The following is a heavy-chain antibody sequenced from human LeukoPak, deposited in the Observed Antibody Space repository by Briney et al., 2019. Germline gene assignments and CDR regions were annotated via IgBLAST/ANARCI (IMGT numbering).Heavy chain of an antibody. CDR2: INPSSGGK. V-gene: IGHV1-2*02. D-gene: IGHD2-21*01. CDR3: ARADRLHGGPYLIGP. Sequence: GASVKVSCKTSGYSFTDYYMHWVRQAPGQGLEWMGWINPSSGGKSSAQEFQGRVTMTRDTSITTVYMEVRWLTSDDTAVYYCARADRLHGGPYLIGPWGQGTLVTVSS. CDR1: GYSFTDYY. J-gene: IGHJ5*02.